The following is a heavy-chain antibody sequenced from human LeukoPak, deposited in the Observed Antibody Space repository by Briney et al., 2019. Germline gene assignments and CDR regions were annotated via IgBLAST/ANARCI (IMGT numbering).Heavy chain of an antibody. V-gene: IGHV3-48*01. D-gene: IGHD2-15*01. CDR2: ISTRSSTI. J-gene: IGHJ2*01. Sequence: GGSLRLSCAASGFTFSSYAMHWVRQAPGKGLEWVSYISTRSSTIYYAESVEGRFTIARDNAKNSLYLQMNTLRAEDTAVYYCARDRAAPGWYFDLWGRGTLVTVSS. CDR3: ARDRAAPGWYFDL. CDR1: GFTFSSYA.